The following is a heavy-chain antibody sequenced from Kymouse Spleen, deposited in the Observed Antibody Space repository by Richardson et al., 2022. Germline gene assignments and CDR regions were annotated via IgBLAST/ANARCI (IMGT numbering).Heavy chain of an antibody. Sequence: QVQLQESGPGLVKPSQTLSLTCTVSGGSISSGGYYWSWIRQHPGKGLEWIGYIYYSGSTYYNPSLKSRVTISVDTSKNQFSLKLSSVTAADTAVYYCASITMVRGVRGYYYYGMDVWGQGTTVTVSS. D-gene: IGHD3-10*01. J-gene: IGHJ6*02. CDR2: IYYSGST. CDR3: ASITMVRGVRGYYYYGMDV. V-gene: IGHV4-31*03. CDR1: GGSISSGGYY.